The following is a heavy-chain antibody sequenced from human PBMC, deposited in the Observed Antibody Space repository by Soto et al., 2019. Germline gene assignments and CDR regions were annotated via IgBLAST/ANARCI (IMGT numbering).Heavy chain of an antibody. Sequence: DVQVLESGGGLVQPGGSLRLSCAASGFTFSTCVMSWVRQAPGKGLVWVSDISGSTNSIHYADSVRGRFTIARDNSKNTLYLQINSLRGDVTAVYYCARVTVYASKLFDIWGQGTMVTVYS. CDR2: ISGSTNSI. J-gene: IGHJ3*02. V-gene: IGHV3-23*01. CDR1: GFTFSTCV. D-gene: IGHD2-8*01. CDR3: ARVTVYASKLFDI.